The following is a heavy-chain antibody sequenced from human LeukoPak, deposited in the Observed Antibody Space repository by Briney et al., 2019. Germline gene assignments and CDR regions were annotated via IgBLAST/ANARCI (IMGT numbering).Heavy chain of an antibody. CDR3: AKYSRPSSRVFDY. V-gene: IGHV3-23*01. CDR1: GFTFSSYP. J-gene: IGHJ4*02. D-gene: IGHD6-13*01. CDR2: IDTSGNT. Sequence: PGGSLRLSCAGSGFTFSSYPMTWVRQAPGKGLDWVSTIDTSGNTDYADSVKGRFTISRDNSRSTLYLQMNSLRAEDTAVYFCAKYSRPSSRVFDYWGQGTLATVSP.